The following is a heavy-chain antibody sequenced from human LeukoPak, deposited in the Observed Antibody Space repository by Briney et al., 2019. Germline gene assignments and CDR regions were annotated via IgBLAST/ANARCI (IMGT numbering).Heavy chain of an antibody. CDR3: ARAVLDQQLVDY. D-gene: IGHD6-13*01. J-gene: IGHJ4*02. CDR2: INHSGST. V-gene: IGHV4-34*01. CDR1: GGSFSGYY. Sequence: SETLSLTCAVYGGSFSGYYWSWIRQPPGKGLEWIGEINHSGSTNYNPSLKSRVTMSVDTSKNQFSLKLSSVTAADTAVYYCARAVLDQQLVDYWGQGTLVTVSS.